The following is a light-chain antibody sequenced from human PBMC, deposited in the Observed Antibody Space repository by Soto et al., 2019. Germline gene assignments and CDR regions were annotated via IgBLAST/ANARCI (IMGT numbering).Light chain of an antibody. Sequence: DIQMTQSPSTLSASVGDRVTITCRASQSINSRLAWYQQKPGKAPNLLIYKASSLESGVPSRFSGSGSGTEFTLTISSLQPDDFATYYCQHYNNYWTFGQGTKVEIK. V-gene: IGKV1-5*03. J-gene: IGKJ1*01. CDR2: KAS. CDR3: QHYNNYWT. CDR1: QSINSR.